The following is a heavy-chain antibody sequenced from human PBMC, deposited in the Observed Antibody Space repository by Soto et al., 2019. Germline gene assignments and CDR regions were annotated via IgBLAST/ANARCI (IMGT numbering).Heavy chain of an antibody. CDR3: ASGRSYYDFWSGYYIFDY. V-gene: IGHV1-69*01. CDR2: IIPIFGTA. D-gene: IGHD3-3*01. Sequence: QVQLVQSGAEVKKPGSSVKVSCKASGGTFSSYAISWVRQAPGQGLEWMGGIIPIFGTANYAQKFQGRVTITADESTSTAYMELSSLRSEDTAVYYCASGRSYYDFWSGYYIFDYWGQGTLVTVSS. J-gene: IGHJ4*02. CDR1: GGTFSSYA.